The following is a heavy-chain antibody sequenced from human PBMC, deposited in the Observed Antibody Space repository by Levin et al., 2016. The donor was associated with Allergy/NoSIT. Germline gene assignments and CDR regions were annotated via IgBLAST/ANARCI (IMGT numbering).Heavy chain of an antibody. V-gene: IGHV3-7*01. J-gene: IGHJ6*02. CDR3: ARENYYGMDV. Sequence: WIRQPPGKGLEWVANIKQDGSEKYYVDSVKGRFTISRDNAKNSLYLQMNSLRAEDTAVYYCARENYYGMDVWGQGTTVTVSS. CDR2: IKQDGSEK.